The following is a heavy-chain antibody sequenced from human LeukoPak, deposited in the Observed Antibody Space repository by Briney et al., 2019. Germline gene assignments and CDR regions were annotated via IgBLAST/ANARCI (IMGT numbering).Heavy chain of an antibody. J-gene: IGHJ4*02. V-gene: IGHV4-61*08. CDR2: IYYSGST. CDR1: GGSISSGDYY. D-gene: IGHD3-16*01. Sequence: PSETLSLTCTVSGGSISSGDYYWSWIRQPPGKGLEWIGYIYYSGSTNYNPSLKSRVTISVDTSKNQFSLKLSSVTAADTAVYYCARGQYDYVWGSYSIGYFDYWGQGTLVTVSS. CDR3: ARGQYDYVWGSYSIGYFDY.